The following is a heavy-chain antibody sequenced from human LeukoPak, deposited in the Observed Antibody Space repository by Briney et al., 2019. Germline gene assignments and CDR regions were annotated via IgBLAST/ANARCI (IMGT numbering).Heavy chain of an antibody. Sequence: SETLSLTCAVYGGSFSGYYWSWIRQPPGKGLEWIGEINHSGSTYYNPSLKSRVTISVDTSKNQFSLKLSSVTAADTAVYYCARGHDIVVVPAAIPPINWFDPWGQGTLVTVSS. J-gene: IGHJ5*02. D-gene: IGHD2-2*02. CDR1: GGSFSGYY. V-gene: IGHV4-34*01. CDR3: ARGHDIVVVPAAIPPINWFDP. CDR2: INHSGST.